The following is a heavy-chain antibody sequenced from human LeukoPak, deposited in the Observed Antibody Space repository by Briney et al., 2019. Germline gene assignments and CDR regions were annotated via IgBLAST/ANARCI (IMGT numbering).Heavy chain of an antibody. CDR2: INHSGST. V-gene: IGHV4-34*01. J-gene: IGHJ6*02. D-gene: IGHD3-10*01. Sequence: SETLSLTCAVYGGSFSAYYWSWIRQPPGKGLEWIGEINHSGSTNYNPALKSRVTISEDTSKNQFSLKLSSVTAADTAVYYCARGLCGSGGCNYNYYGMDVWGQGTTVTVSS. CDR1: GGSFSAYY. CDR3: ARGLCGSGGCNYNYYGMDV.